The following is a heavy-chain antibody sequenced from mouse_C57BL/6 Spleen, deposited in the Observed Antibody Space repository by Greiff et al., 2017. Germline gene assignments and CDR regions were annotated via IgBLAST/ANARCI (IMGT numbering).Heavy chain of an antibody. CDR2: IHTSDSDT. J-gene: IGHJ2*01. CDR3: AINCYGSSYVNYFDY. V-gene: IGHV1-74*01. D-gene: IGHD1-1*01. Sequence: QVQLQQPGAELVKPGASVTVSCKASGYTFTSYWMHWVKQRPGQGLEWIGRIHTSDSDTNYNQKFKGKAKLTVDKSSRTAYMQLSILTSEDSAVYYCAINCYGSSYVNYFDYWGQGTTLTVSS. CDR1: GYTFTSYW.